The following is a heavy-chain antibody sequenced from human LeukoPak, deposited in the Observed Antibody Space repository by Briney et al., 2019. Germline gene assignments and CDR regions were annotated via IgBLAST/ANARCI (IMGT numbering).Heavy chain of an antibody. CDR3: AKEKKYYYDSTGYPGYDY. CDR2: ISSSSSSI. D-gene: IGHD3-22*01. CDR1: GFTFSSYS. V-gene: IGHV3-48*01. J-gene: IGHJ4*02. Sequence: RSGGSLRLSCAASGFTFSSYSMTWVRQAPGKGLEWVSYISSSSSSIYYADSVKGRFTISRDNAKNSLYLQMNSLRAEDTAVYYCAKEKKYYYDSTGYPGYDYWGQGTLVTVSS.